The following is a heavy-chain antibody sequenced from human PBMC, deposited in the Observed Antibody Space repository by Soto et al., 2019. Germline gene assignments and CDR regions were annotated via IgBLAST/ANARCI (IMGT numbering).Heavy chain of an antibody. CDR3: ARTRYCSSTSCYYDF. Sequence: SETLSLTYTVSGGSISSGGYYWSWLRPQPGKGLEWIGYISYSGNTIYNPSLKSRVTISGDTSKIQFSLRLISVTAADTAVYFCARTRYCSSTSCYYDFWGPGTLVTVS. J-gene: IGHJ4*02. V-gene: IGHV4-61*08. CDR1: GGSISSGGYY. D-gene: IGHD2-2*01. CDR2: ISYSGNT.